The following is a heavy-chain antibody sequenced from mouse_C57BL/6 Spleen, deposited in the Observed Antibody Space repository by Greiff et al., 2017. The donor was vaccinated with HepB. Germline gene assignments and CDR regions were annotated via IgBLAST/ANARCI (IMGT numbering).Heavy chain of an antibody. CDR3: ARSYYGSSYVGGFDY. V-gene: IGHV14-3*01. Sequence: VQLQQSVAELVRPGASVKLSCTASGFNIKNTYMHWVKQRPEQGLEWIGRIDPANGNTKYAPKFQGKATITAYTSSNTAYLQLSSLTSEDTAIYYCARSYYGSSYVGGFDYWGQGTTLTVSS. CDR2: IDPANGNT. D-gene: IGHD1-1*01. CDR1: GFNIKNTY. J-gene: IGHJ2*01.